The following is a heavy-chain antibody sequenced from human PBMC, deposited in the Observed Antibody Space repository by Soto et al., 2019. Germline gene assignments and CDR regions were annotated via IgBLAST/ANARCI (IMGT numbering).Heavy chain of an antibody. CDR2: ISAYNGNT. CDR3: ARDLKGYCSGGSCYPYYYYYGMDV. V-gene: IGHV1-18*04. Sequence: VASVEVSCKASGYTFTSYGISWVRQAPGQGLEWMGWISAYNGNTNYAQKLQGRVTMTTDTSTSTAYMELRSLRSDDTAVYYCARDLKGYCSGGSCYPYYYYYGMDVWGQGTTVTVSS. D-gene: IGHD2-15*01. J-gene: IGHJ6*02. CDR1: GYTFTSYG.